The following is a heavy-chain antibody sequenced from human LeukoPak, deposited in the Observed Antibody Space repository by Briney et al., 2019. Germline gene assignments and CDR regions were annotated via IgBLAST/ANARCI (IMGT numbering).Heavy chain of an antibody. J-gene: IGHJ4*02. D-gene: IGHD4-11*01. Sequence: SETLSLTCTVSGVSISSGSYYWSWIRQPAGKGLEWIGRIYTSGSTNYNPSLKRRVTISVDTSKNQFSLKLSSVTAADTAVYYCAGGKHDYSNYVGNFDYWGQGTLVTVSS. CDR3: AGGKHDYSNYVGNFDY. CDR2: IYTSGST. V-gene: IGHV4-61*02. CDR1: GVSISSGSYY.